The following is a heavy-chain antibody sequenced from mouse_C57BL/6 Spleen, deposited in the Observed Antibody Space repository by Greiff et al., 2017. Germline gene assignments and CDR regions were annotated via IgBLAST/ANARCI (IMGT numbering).Heavy chain of an antibody. CDR2: ISSGSSTI. Sequence: EVMLVESGGGLVKPGGSLKLSCAASGFTFSDYGMHWVRQAPEKGLEWVAYISSGSSTIYYADTVKGRFTISRDNAKNTLFLQMTSLRSEDTAMYYWTRRSYYSNPEGYCDVWGTGTTVTVSS. CDR1: GFTFSDYG. V-gene: IGHV5-17*01. CDR3: TRRSYYSNPEGYCDV. J-gene: IGHJ1*03. D-gene: IGHD2-5*01.